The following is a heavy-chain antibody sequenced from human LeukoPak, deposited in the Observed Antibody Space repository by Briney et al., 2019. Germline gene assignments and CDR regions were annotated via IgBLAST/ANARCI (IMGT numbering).Heavy chain of an antibody. CDR3: ARRGRADYVWGSYRSYYFDY. CDR1: GGSISSSSYY. Sequence: SETLSLTCTVSGGSISSSSYYWGWIRQPPGKGLEWLGSIYYSGSTYYNPSLKSRVTISVDTSKNQYSLKLSSVAAADTAVYYCARRGRADYVWGSYRSYYFDYWGQGTLVTVSS. CDR2: IYYSGST. D-gene: IGHD3-16*02. V-gene: IGHV4-39*01. J-gene: IGHJ4*02.